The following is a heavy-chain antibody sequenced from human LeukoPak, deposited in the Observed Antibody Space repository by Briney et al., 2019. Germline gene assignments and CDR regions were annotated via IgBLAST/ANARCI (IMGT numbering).Heavy chain of an antibody. CDR1: GFSFSSHA. CDR2: VIASGGAT. V-gene: IGHV3-23*01. CDR3: AEDGHNQNYYYYMDV. Sequence: PGGSLRLSCVASGFSFSSHAMTWVRQAPGKGLEWVSTVIASGGATIDADSVKGRFIISRDNSKNTLYLQLNSLRVEDTAVYFCAEDGHNQNYYYYMDVWGKGTTVTVSS. J-gene: IGHJ6*03.